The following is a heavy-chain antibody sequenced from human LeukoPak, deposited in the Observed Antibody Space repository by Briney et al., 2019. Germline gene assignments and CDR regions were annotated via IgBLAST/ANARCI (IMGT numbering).Heavy chain of an antibody. CDR2: INHSGST. V-gene: IGHV4-34*01. Sequence: PSETLSLTCAVYGGSFSGYYWSWIRQPPGKGLEWIGEINHSGSTNYNPSPKSRVTISVDTSKNQFSLKLSSVTAADTAVYYCARRGYSGYDPGYYGMDVWGQGTTVTVSS. CDR3: ARRGYSGYDPGYYGMDV. J-gene: IGHJ6*02. CDR1: GGSFSGYY. D-gene: IGHD5-12*01.